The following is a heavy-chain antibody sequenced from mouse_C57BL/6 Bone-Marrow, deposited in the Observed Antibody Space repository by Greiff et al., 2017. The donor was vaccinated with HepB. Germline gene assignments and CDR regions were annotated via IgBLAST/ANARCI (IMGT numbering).Heavy chain of an antibody. D-gene: IGHD2-5*01. CDR1: GYSITSDY. Sequence: VQLKESGPGLAKPSQTLSLTCSVTGYSITSDYWNWIRKFPGNKLEHMGYISYSGSTYYNPSLKSRISITRDTSKNQYYLQLNSVTTEDTATYYCARFPHSNYWYFDVWGTGTTVTVSS. CDR3: ARFPHSNYWYFDV. CDR2: ISYSGST. V-gene: IGHV3-8*01. J-gene: IGHJ1*03.